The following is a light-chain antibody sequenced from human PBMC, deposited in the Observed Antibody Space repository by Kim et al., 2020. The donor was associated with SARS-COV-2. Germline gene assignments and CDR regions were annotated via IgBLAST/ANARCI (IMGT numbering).Light chain of an antibody. CDR3: QAWDSSTAV. V-gene: IGLV3-1*01. J-gene: IGLJ2*01. CDR2: QDT. Sequence: VTPGQTASITCSGDKLGDKYACWYQQKPGQSPVLVIYQDTKRPSGIPERFSGSNSGNTATLAISGTQALDEADYYCQAWDSSTAVFGGGTQLTVL. CDR1: KLGDKY.